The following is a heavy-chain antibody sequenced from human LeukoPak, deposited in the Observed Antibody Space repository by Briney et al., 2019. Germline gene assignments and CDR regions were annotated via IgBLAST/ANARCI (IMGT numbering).Heavy chain of an antibody. V-gene: IGHV1-3*01. CDR3: ARAYCSPTSCLMGGF. Sequence: ASVKVSCKTSGHTFPNYAIYWVRQAPGQRLEWMGWINAGNGNTKYSQNFQGRVTITRDTSATTAYMSLNSLRFEDTAIYYCARAYCSPTSCLMGGFWGQGTLVTVSS. CDR2: INAGNGNT. D-gene: IGHD2-2*01. J-gene: IGHJ4*02. CDR1: GHTFPNYA.